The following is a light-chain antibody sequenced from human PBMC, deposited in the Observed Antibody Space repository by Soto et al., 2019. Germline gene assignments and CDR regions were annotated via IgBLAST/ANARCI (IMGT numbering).Light chain of an antibody. CDR1: QDISYY. CDR3: QKYHSAPRT. CDR2: AAS. J-gene: IGKJ1*01. V-gene: IGKV1-27*01. Sequence: DIQMTQSPSSLSASVGARVTITCRANQDISYYLAWYQQKQGKVPKLLIYAASTLQSVVPSRFSGSGSGTDFTLTISSLQPEDIATYYCQKYHSAPRTFGQGTKVEIK.